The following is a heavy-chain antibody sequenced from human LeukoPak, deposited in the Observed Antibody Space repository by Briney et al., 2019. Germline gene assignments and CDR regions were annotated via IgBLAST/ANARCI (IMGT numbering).Heavy chain of an antibody. D-gene: IGHD1-26*01. CDR2: INPSGGST. J-gene: IGHJ3*02. CDR3: ATGVGSPSWAFDI. Sequence: ASVKVSYKASGYTFTSYYMHWVRLAPGQGLEWMGIINPSGGSTSYAQKFQGRVTMTRDTSTSTVYMELSSLRSEDTAVYYCATGVGSPSWAFDIWGQGTMVTVSS. CDR1: GYTFTSYY. V-gene: IGHV1-46*01.